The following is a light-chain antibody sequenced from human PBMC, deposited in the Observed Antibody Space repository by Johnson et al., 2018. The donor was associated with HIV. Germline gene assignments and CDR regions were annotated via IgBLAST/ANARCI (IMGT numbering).Light chain of an antibody. V-gene: IGLV1-51*02. CDR3: GTWDSSLGAGDNYV. CDR1: SSNIGNNY. CDR2: ENN. Sequence: QSVLTQPPSVSAAPGQKVTISCSGSSSNIGNNYVSWYQQLPGTAPKLLIYENNKRPSGIPARFSGSKSGTSATLGITGLQPADEADYYCGTWDSSLGAGDNYVFGTGTKVTVL. J-gene: IGLJ1*01.